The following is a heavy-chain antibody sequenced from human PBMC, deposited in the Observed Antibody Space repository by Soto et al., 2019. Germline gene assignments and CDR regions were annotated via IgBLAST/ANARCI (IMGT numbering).Heavy chain of an antibody. V-gene: IGHV4-31*03. CDR1: GGSISSGGYY. J-gene: IGHJ4*02. CDR2: IYYSGSP. Sequence: VQLQESGPGLVKPSQTLSLTCTVSGGSISSGGYYWSWIRQHPGKGLEWIGYIYYSGSPYYDQSLQSRVTISVDTSKNQCSLKLSSVTAADTAVYYCAGIYSGSPGGTLRYWGQGTLVTVSS. CDR3: AGIYSGSPGGTLRY. D-gene: IGHD1-26*01.